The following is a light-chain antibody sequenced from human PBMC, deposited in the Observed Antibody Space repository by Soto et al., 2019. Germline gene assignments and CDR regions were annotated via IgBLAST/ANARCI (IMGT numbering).Light chain of an antibody. Sequence: ALTQPASVSGSPGQSITISCTGTSSDVGGYNYVSWYQQHPGKAPKLMIYDVSNRPSGVSNRFSGSKSANTASLTISGLQAEDEADYYCSSYTSSSPYVVFGGGTKLTVL. CDR3: SSYTSSSPYVV. J-gene: IGLJ2*01. CDR2: DVS. CDR1: SSDVGGYNY. V-gene: IGLV2-14*01.